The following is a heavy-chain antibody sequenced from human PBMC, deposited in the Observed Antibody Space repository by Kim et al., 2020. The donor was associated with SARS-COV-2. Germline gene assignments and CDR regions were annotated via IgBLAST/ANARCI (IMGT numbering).Heavy chain of an antibody. Sequence: GESLKISCKGSGYSFTSYWISWVRQMPGKGLEWMGRIDPSDSYTNYSPSFQGHVTISADKSISTAYLQWSSLKASDTAMYYCARNMRVYYYDSSGYYGSPGGDWGQGTLVTVSS. D-gene: IGHD3-22*01. J-gene: IGHJ4*02. CDR2: IDPSDSYT. CDR3: ARNMRVYYYDSSGYYGSPGGD. CDR1: GYSFTSYW. V-gene: IGHV5-10-1*01.